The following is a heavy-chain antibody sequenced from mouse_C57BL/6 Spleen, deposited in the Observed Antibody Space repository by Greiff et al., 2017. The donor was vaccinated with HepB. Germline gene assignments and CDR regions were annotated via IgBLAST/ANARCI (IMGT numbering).Heavy chain of an antibody. D-gene: IGHD2-1*01. CDR1: GFTFSDFY. J-gene: IGHJ3*01. Sequence: DVKLVESGGGLVQSGRSLRLSCATSGFTFSDFYMEWVRQAPGKGLEWIAASRNKANDYTTEYIASVQGRFIVSRNTSQSILYLQMHALRAEDTAIYYCARGGLLWYPAWFAYWGQGTLVTVSA. CDR2: SRNKANDYTT. CDR3: ARGGLLWYPAWFAY. V-gene: IGHV7-1*01.